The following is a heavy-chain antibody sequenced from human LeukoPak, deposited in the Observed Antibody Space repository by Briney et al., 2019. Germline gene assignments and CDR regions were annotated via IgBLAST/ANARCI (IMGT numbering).Heavy chain of an antibody. CDR1: GGSISSYY. Sequence: PSETLSLTCTVSGGSISSYYWSWIRQPPGKGLEWIGYIYDSGSTNYSPSLKSRVTISVDSSKNHFSLRLTSVIAADTAVYYCARGQARLAWFDPWGQGTLVTVSS. V-gene: IGHV4-59*08. D-gene: IGHD6-19*01. CDR2: IYDSGST. CDR3: ARGQARLAWFDP. J-gene: IGHJ5*02.